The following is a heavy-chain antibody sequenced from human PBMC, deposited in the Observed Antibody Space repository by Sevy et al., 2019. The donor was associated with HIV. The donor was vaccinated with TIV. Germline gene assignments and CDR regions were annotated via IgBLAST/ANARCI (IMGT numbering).Heavy chain of an antibody. CDR2: IYDGGTT. V-gene: IGHV4-59*02. J-gene: IGHJ4*02. D-gene: IGHD5-18*01. CDR3: ARGLQLWLGHFDY. CDR1: GAAVSGYF. Sequence: SETLSLTCAVSGAAVSGYFWSWVRQPPGKGLEWIGYIYDGGTTNYNPSLDSRLTISVDTSKNQFSLKLSSVTAADTAVYYCARGLQLWLGHFDYWGQGTLVTVSS.